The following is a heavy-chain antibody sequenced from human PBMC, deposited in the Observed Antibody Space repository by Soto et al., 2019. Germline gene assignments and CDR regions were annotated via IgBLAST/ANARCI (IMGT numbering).Heavy chain of an antibody. CDR3: AREGRDGYNRGYFDY. CDR1: GFTFSNSI. Sequence: EVQLVESGGGLVKPGGSLRLSCAASGFTFSNSIINWVRQAPGQGLEWVSSISGSSDFLYYADSVKGRFTISRDTATNSLYLQMNSLRAEDTAVYYCAREGRDGYNRGYFDYWGQGTLVTVSS. CDR2: ISGSSDFL. D-gene: IGHD5-12*01. J-gene: IGHJ4*02. V-gene: IGHV3-21*01.